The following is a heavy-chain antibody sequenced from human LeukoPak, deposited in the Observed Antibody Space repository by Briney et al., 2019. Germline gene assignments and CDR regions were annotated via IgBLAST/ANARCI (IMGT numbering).Heavy chain of an antibody. Sequence: GGSLRLSCAASGFTFSNYWMTWVRQAPGKGLEWVADINQDGSKEYYMDSVKGRFTISRDNAKNSLSLQMNSLRAEDTAVYYCVRDGGVSGYDLLDYWGQGTLVTVSS. D-gene: IGHD5-12*01. CDR1: GFTFSNYW. V-gene: IGHV3-7*01. CDR2: INQDGSKE. CDR3: VRDGGVSGYDLLDY. J-gene: IGHJ4*02.